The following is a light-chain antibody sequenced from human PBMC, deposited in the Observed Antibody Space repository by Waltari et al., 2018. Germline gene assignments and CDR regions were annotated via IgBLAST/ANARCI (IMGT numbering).Light chain of an antibody. CDR2: AAT. V-gene: IGKV1-39*01. J-gene: IGKJ2*01. CDR1: QNIRNF. CDR3: QQSYSTPYT. Sequence: IQMTQSPSSLSASVGDRVTITCRASQNIRNFLNWYQQKPGKAPCLLIYAATTLQTGVPARFSGNRSGTDFTLTIRDLQPEDFATYSCQQSYSTPYTFGQGTKMGI.